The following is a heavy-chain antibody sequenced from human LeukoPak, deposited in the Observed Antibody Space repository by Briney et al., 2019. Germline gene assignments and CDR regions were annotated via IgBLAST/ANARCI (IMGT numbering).Heavy chain of an antibody. D-gene: IGHD3-3*01. CDR3: ARVLVTALEYYFDY. J-gene: IGHJ4*02. CDR2: IYNGGII. Sequence: PSETLSLTCTVSGDSISRYYWSWIRQPAGKGLEWIGRIYNGGIITYNPSLKSRVTMSIDTSNNQFSLRLRFVTAADTAVYYCARVLVTALEYYFDYWGQGTLVTVSS. CDR1: GDSISRYY. V-gene: IGHV4-4*07.